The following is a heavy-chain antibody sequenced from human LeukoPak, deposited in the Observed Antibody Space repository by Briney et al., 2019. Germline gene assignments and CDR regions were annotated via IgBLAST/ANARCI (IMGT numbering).Heavy chain of an antibody. D-gene: IGHD4-11*01. Sequence: GGSLRLSCAASGFTFGDHYMDWVRQAPGKGLEWVSRSRDKASRYSTEYAASVKGRSTISRDESKNSLSLYMNSLKAEDTAVYYCARANTATRYFDYWGQGILVTVSS. J-gene: IGHJ4*02. V-gene: IGHV3-72*01. CDR3: ARANTATRYFDY. CDR2: SRDKASRYST. CDR1: GFTFGDHY.